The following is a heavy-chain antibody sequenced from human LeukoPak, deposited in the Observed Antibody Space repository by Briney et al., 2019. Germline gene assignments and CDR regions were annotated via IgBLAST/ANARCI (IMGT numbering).Heavy chain of an antibody. CDR1: GFNFSSYI. D-gene: IGHD3-10*02. J-gene: IGHJ5*02. CDR2: ISSSSSYI. V-gene: IGHV3-21*01. Sequence: PGGSLRLSCAASGFNFSSYIMNWVRPPPGRGLEWVSFISSSSSYIYYADSVKGRFTISRDNAKNSLYLQMNSLRAEDTAVYYCAIPSTFDWFDPWGQGTLVTVSS. CDR3: AIPSTFDWFDP.